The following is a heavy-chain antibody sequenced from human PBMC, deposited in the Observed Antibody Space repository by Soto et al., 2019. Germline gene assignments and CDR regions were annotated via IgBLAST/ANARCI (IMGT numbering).Heavy chain of an antibody. V-gene: IGHV3-66*01. CDR1: GLTAATNP. CDR2: IYTGGGT. Sequence: EVQLVESGGGLVQPGGSRRPSFEAPGLTAATNPMTWARQAPGKGLEWVSVIYTGGGTHYADSVKGRFTISRDNSKNTVNLQMNSLRPEDTAVYYCARDGSGHWGQGTLVTVSS. J-gene: IGHJ4*02. CDR3: ARDGSGH.